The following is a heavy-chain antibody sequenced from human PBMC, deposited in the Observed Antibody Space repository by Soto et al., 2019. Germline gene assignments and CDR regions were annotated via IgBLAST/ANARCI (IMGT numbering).Heavy chain of an antibody. CDR3: ARDYRYCSTNTCLGGFDY. V-gene: IGHV3-30*03. Sequence: PGGSLRLSCAASGFSFSTYGMHWVRQAPGKGLEWVAFISNDGSNKYYADSVKGRFTISRDNSKNTLYLQMNSLRAEDTAVYYCARDYRYCSTNTCLGGFDYWGQGALVTVSS. CDR1: GFSFSTYG. D-gene: IGHD2-8*01. J-gene: IGHJ4*02. CDR2: ISNDGSNK.